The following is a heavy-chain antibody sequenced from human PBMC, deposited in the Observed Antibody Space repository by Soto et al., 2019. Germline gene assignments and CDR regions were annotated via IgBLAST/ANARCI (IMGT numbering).Heavy chain of an antibody. J-gene: IGHJ4*02. V-gene: IGHV1-3*01. D-gene: IGHD6-13*01. CDR2: INAGNGNT. Sequence: GASVKVSCKASGDTFSSYAISWVRQAPGQRLEWMGWINAGNGNTKYSQKLQGRVTITRDTSASTAYMELSSLRSEDTAVYYCARPHFSSSYYFDYWGQGTLVTVSS. CDR1: GDTFSSYA. CDR3: ARPHFSSSYYFDY.